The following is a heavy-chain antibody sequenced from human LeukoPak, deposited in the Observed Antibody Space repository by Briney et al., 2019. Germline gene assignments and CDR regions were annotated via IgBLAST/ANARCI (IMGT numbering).Heavy chain of an antibody. Sequence: SQTLSLTCVISGDSVSSKSAAWNWIRQSPSRGLEGLGRTYYRSKWSSDYAVSVESRIIINPDTSKNQFSLQLNSVTPEDTAVYYCVREVDIVVVTAVNFDCWGQGTLVTVSS. D-gene: IGHD2-21*02. CDR3: VREVDIVVVTAVNFDC. CDR2: TYYRSKWSS. V-gene: IGHV6-1*01. J-gene: IGHJ4*02. CDR1: GDSVSSKSAA.